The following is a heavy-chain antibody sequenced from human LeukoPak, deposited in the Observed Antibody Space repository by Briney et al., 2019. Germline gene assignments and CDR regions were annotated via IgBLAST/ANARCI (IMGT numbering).Heavy chain of an antibody. J-gene: IGHJ6*02. D-gene: IGHD1-7*01. CDR1: GYSFPSYW. V-gene: IGHV1-18*04. CDR2: ISAYNGNT. CDR3: AKNKTIDGMDV. Sequence: GESLKISCKGSGYSFPSYWIAWVRQAPGQGLEWMGWISAYNGNTNYAQRLQGRATMTTDTSTSTAYMELRSLRSDDTAVYYCAKNKTIDGMDVWGQGTTVTVSS.